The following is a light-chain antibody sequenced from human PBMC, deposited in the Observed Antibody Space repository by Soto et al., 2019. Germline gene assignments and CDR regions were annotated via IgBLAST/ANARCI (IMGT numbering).Light chain of an antibody. V-gene: IGKV3-20*01. CDR1: QSVRSSY. Sequence: EIVLTQSPGTLSLSLGERAPLSCRASQSVRSSYLAWYQQKPGQAPRLLIYDASTRATGIPDRFSGSGSGTDFTLTISRLEPEDFAVYSCQQYGSSPQTFGQGTKVDIK. CDR2: DAS. J-gene: IGKJ1*01. CDR3: QQYGSSPQT.